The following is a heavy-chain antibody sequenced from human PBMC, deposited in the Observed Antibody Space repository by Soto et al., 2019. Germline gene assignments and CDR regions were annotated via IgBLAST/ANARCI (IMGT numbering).Heavy chain of an antibody. V-gene: IGHV4-59*12. CDR2: IYHSGST. Sequence: SETLSLTCTVSGGSISGYYWTWIRQPPGKGLEWIGDIYHSGSTNYNPSLKSRVTISVDRSKKQFSLKLSSVTAADTAVYYCARGAAAVHDWGQGTQVTVAS. D-gene: IGHD6-13*01. CDR3: ARGAAAVHD. CDR1: GGSISGYY. J-gene: IGHJ4*02.